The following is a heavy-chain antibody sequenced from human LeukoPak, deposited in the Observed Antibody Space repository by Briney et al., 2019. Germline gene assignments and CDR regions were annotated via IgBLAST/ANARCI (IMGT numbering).Heavy chain of an antibody. D-gene: IGHD6-13*01. Sequence: GGSLRLSCAASGFTFSSYAMSWVRQAPGKGLEWVSAISGSGGSTYYADSVKGRFTISRDNSKNTLYLQMNSLRAEDTAVYYCAKGDYSSSWYDQNFVYWGQGTLVTVSS. CDR3: AKGDYSSSWYDQNFVY. J-gene: IGHJ4*02. V-gene: IGHV3-23*01. CDR2: ISGSGGST. CDR1: GFTFSSYA.